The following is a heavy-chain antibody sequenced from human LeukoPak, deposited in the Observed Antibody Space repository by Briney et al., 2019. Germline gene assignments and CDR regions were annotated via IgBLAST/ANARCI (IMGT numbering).Heavy chain of an antibody. CDR1: VFNLCIFV. V-gene: IGHV3-30*02. D-gene: IGHD4-17*01. Sequence: GGSLSPSPAASVFNLCIFVMYDVCDAPEGRLEGGVFIRSDGNNKYYADSVKGRFTISRDNSRNTLYLQMNSLRTEDTAVYYCAKDLNYGELVDSWGKGTLVTVSS. CDR2: IRSDGNNK. J-gene: IGHJ4*02. CDR3: AKDLNYGELVDS.